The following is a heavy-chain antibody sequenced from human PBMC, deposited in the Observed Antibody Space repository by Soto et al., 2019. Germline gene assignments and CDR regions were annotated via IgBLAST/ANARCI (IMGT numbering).Heavy chain of an antibody. CDR2: IYSGGSI. CDR1: GFTVSNNL. Sequence: PGGSLRLSCAASGFTVSNNLMAWVRQAPGKGLEWVSVIYSGGSIYYADSVKGRFTSSRDNSQNTMYLQMNSLRAEDTALYYCASRILVSDAFDIWGQGTMVTV. D-gene: IGHD3-3*02. J-gene: IGHJ3*02. V-gene: IGHV3-53*01. CDR3: ASRILVSDAFDI.